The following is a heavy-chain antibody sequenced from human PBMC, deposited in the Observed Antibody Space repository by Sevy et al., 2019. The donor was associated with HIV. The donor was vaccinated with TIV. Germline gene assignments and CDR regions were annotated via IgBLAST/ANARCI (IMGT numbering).Heavy chain of an antibody. CDR1: GFTFSSYG. Sequence: GGSLRLSCAASGFTFSSYGMHWVRQAPGKGLEWVAVIWYDGINRYYADSVKGRFTISRDNSKNTLYLQMNSLRAEDTAVYYCARDNLLPIMVSMVRGALSYYFDYWGQGTLATVSS. J-gene: IGHJ4*02. CDR3: ARDNLLPIMVSMVRGALSYYFDY. CDR2: IWYDGINR. D-gene: IGHD3-10*01. V-gene: IGHV3-33*01.